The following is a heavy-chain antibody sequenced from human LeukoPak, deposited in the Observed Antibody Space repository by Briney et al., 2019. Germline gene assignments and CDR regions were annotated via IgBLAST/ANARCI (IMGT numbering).Heavy chain of an antibody. J-gene: IGHJ4*02. CDR2: IYSGGST. CDR3: AKAFSSSWSVHGY. V-gene: IGHV3-53*01. CDR1: GFTVSSNY. Sequence: GGSLRLSCAASGFTVSSNYMSWVRQAPGKGLEWVSVIYSGGSTYYADSVKGRFTISRDNSKNTLYLQMNSLRAEDTAVYYCAKAFSSSWSVHGYWGQGTLVTVSS. D-gene: IGHD6-13*01.